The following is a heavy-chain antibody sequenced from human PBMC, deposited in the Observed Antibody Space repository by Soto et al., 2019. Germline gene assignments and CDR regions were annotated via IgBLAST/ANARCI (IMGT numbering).Heavy chain of an antibody. CDR3: ASITGTTFDFDY. CDR1: GGSISSGDYY. J-gene: IGHJ4*01. V-gene: IGHV4-30-4*01. CDR2: IYYSGST. Sequence: PSETLSLTCTVSGGSISSGDYYWSWIRQPPGKGLEWIGYIYYSGSTYYNPSLKSRVTISVDTSKNQFSLKLSSVTAADTAVYYCASITGTTFDFDYWGHGTLVTVSS. D-gene: IGHD1-7*01.